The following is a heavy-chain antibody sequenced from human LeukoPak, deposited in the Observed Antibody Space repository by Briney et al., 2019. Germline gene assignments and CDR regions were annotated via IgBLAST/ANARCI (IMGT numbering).Heavy chain of an antibody. V-gene: IGHV1-58*02. CDR3: AADHQIFSGAFDI. Sequence: GASVKVSCKASGFTFTSSAMQWVRQARGQRLEWIGWIVVVSGNTNYAQKFQERVTITRDMSTSTAYMELSSLRSEDTAVYYCAADHQIFSGAFDIWGQGTMVTVSS. CDR2: IVVVSGNT. J-gene: IGHJ3*02. CDR1: GFTFTSSA. D-gene: IGHD7-27*01.